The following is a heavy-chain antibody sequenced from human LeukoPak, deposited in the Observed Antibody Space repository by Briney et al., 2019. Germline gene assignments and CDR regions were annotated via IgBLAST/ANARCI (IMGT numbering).Heavy chain of an antibody. V-gene: IGHV3-23*01. J-gene: IGHJ4*02. CDR3: AKASAASFNYYFDY. Sequence: GGSLRLSCAASGFTFSSYAMSCVRQAPGKWLEWVSATSGSGGSTYYADSVRGRFTISRDNSKNTLYLQMNSLRAEDTAVYYCAKASAASFNYYFDYWGQGTLVTVSS. CDR1: GFTFSSYA. D-gene: IGHD6-13*01. CDR2: TSGSGGST.